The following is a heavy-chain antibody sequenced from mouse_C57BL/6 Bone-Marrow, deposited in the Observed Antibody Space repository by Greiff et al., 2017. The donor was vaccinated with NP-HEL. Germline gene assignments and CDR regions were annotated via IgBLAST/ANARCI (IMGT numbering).Heavy chain of an antibody. CDR1: GYTFTSYG. Sequence: QVRLQQSGAELARPGASVKLSCKASGYTFTSYGISWVKQRTGQGLEWIGEIYPRSGNTYYNEKFKGKATLTADKSSSTAYMELRSLTSEDSAVYFCARSYGSRGMDYWGQGTSVTVSS. J-gene: IGHJ4*01. V-gene: IGHV1-81*01. CDR2: IYPRSGNT. CDR3: ARSYGSRGMDY. D-gene: IGHD1-1*01.